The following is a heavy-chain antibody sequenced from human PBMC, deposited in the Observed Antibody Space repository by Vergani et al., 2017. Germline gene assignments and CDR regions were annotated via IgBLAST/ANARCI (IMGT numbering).Heavy chain of an antibody. Sequence: QVQLVQSGAEVKKPGASVKVSCKAPGYTFTSYYMHWVRQAPGQGLEWMGIINPSGGSTSYAQKFQGRVTMTRDTSTSTVYMELSSLRSEATAVYYCARAAAGYYYYYGMDVWGQGTTVTVSS. CDR2: INPSGGST. D-gene: IGHD6-13*01. J-gene: IGHJ6*02. CDR1: GYTFTSYY. CDR3: ARAAAGYYYYYGMDV. V-gene: IGHV1-46*01.